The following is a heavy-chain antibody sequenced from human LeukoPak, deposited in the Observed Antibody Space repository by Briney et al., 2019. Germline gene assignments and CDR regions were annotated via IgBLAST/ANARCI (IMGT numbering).Heavy chain of an antibody. J-gene: IGHJ5*02. CDR2: IYYSGST. D-gene: IGHD5-12*01. V-gene: IGHV4-59*12. CDR3: ARDGRSGYEDL. CDR1: GGSISSYY. Sequence: SETLSLTCTVSGGSISSYYWSWIRQPPGKGLEWIGYIYYSGSTNYNPSLKSRVTISVDTSKNQFSLRLTSVTAADTAIYYCARDGRSGYEDLWGPGTLVTVSS.